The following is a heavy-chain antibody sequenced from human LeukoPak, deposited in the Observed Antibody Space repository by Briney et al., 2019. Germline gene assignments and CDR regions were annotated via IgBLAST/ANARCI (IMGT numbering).Heavy chain of an antibody. CDR1: GYTFTSYY. Sequence: ASVKVSCKASGYTFTSYYMHWVRQAPGQGLEWMGIINPSGGSTSYAQKFQGRVTVTRDTSTSTVYMELSSLRSEDTAVYYCARDSSGWYIGFDPWGQGTLVTVSS. CDR3: ARDSSGWYIGFDP. CDR2: INPSGGST. J-gene: IGHJ5*02. V-gene: IGHV1-46*01. D-gene: IGHD6-19*01.